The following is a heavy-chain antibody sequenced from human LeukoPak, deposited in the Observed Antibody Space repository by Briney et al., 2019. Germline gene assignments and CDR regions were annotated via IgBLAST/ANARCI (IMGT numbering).Heavy chain of an antibody. CDR3: ARDLVTGAFDI. Sequence: SETLSLTCTVSGGSISSYYWSWIRQPPGRGQEWIGYIYYSGSTNYNPSLKSQVSISVDTSKNQFSLKLSSVTAADTAVYYCARDLVTGAFDIWGQGTMVTVSS. V-gene: IGHV4-59*01. CDR2: IYYSGST. J-gene: IGHJ3*02. CDR1: GGSISSYY. D-gene: IGHD1-14*01.